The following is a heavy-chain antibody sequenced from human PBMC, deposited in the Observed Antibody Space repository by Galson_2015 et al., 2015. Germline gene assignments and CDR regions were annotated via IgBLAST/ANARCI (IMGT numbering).Heavy chain of an antibody. CDR2: IWYDGSNK. CDR1: GFTFSSYG. D-gene: IGHD2-2*01. V-gene: IGHV3-33*01. J-gene: IGHJ6*02. Sequence: SLRLSCAASGFTFSSYGMHWVRQAPGKGLEWVAVIWYDGSNKYYADSVKGRFTISRDNSKNTLYLQMNSLRAEDTAVYYCARGVWCSSTSCYYYYYGMDVWGQGTRSPSP. CDR3: ARGVWCSSTSCYYYYYGMDV.